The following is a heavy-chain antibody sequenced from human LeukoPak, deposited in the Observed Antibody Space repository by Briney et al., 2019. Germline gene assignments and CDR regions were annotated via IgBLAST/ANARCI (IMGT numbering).Heavy chain of an antibody. CDR1: GYTFTSYG. CDR3: ARGRRIAARPAFFDY. CDR2: ISAYNGNT. D-gene: IGHD6-6*01. Sequence: ASVKFSCKASGYTFTSYGISWVRQAPGQGLEWMGWISAYNGNTNYAQKLQGRVTMTTDTSTSTAYMELRSLRSDDTAVYYCARGRRIAARPAFFDYWGQGTLVTVSS. J-gene: IGHJ4*02. V-gene: IGHV1-18*01.